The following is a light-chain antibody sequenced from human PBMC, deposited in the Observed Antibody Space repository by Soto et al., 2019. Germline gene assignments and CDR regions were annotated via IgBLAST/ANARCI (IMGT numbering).Light chain of an antibody. J-gene: IGKJ4*01. CDR1: QSVSSY. Sequence: EIVLTQSPATLSLSPRDRATLSCRASQSVSSYLAWYQQKPGQAPRLLIYDASNEATGIPARFSGSGSGTDFTLTITSLEPEDFAVYYCQQRSNWPSTFGGGNKVEIK. CDR3: QQRSNWPST. CDR2: DAS. V-gene: IGKV3-11*01.